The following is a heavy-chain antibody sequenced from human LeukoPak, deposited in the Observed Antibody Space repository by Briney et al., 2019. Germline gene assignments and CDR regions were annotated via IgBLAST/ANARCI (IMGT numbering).Heavy chain of an antibody. J-gene: IGHJ4*02. CDR1: GVSISSGGFS. Sequence: SETLSLTCAVSGVSISSGGFSWSWIRQAPGKGLEWVGFMYYSGSTHYNPSLKSRITILLDTSKNQFSLNLSSVTAADTAVYYCVRGFDYAFYDWGQGTLVTVSS. CDR2: MYYSGST. V-gene: IGHV4-30-4*07. D-gene: IGHD4-17*01. CDR3: VRGFDYAFYD.